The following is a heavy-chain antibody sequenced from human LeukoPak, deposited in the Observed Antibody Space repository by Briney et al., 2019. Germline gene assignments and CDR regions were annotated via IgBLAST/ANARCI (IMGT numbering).Heavy chain of an antibody. J-gene: IGHJ4*02. D-gene: IGHD2-2*01. CDR2: INPNSGGT. V-gene: IGHV1-2*02. CDR1: GYTFTGYY. Sequence: ASVKVSCKASGYTFTGYYMHWVRQAPGQGLEWMGWINPNSGGTTCAQKFQGRVTMTRDTAISTAYMEWSRLRFDDTAVYYCFILTAIVVVPAAITGIAAAGPDYWGQGTLVTVSS. CDR3: FILTAIVVVPAAITGIAAAGPDY.